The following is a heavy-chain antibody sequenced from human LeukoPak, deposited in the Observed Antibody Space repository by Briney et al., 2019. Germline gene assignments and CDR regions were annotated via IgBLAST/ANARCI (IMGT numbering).Heavy chain of an antibody. Sequence: SETLSLTCTVSGGSISSYYWSWIRQPPGKGLEWIGYIYYSGSTNYNPSLKSRVTISVDTSKNQFSLKLSSVTAADTAVYYCASPRGHLYYFDYWGQGTLVTVSS. CDR1: GGSISSYY. J-gene: IGHJ4*02. V-gene: IGHV4-59*01. CDR3: ASPRGHLYYFDY. CDR2: IYYSGST.